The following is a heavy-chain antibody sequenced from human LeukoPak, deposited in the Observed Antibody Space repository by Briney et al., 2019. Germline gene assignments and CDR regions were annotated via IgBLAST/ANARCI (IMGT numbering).Heavy chain of an antibody. J-gene: IGHJ5*02. CDR3: AKTPTYNDFP. D-gene: IGHD3-3*01. CDR2: ISGSGGST. CDR1: EFTFSSYD. V-gene: IGHV3-23*01. Sequence: PGGSLRLSCAASEFTFSSYDMTWVRQAPGKGLEWVSAISGSGGSTYYADSVKGRFTISRDNSKNTLYLQMNSLRGEDTALYYCAKTPTYNDFPWDQGTLVTVSS.